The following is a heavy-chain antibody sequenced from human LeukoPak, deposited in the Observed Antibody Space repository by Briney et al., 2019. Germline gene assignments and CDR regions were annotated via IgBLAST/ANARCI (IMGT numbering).Heavy chain of an antibody. D-gene: IGHD3-10*01. J-gene: IGHJ4*02. CDR1: GGSITTYY. V-gene: IGHV4-59*01. CDR2: IYSSGTT. CDR3: ARDLLGRRGSFDS. Sequence: PSETLSLTCTVSGGSITTYYWHGIRQPPGKGLEWIGYIYSSGTTEYNPSLSSRVTMSVDTSKNQFSMILLSVTAADTAVYYCARDLLGRRGSFDSWGQGALVTVSS.